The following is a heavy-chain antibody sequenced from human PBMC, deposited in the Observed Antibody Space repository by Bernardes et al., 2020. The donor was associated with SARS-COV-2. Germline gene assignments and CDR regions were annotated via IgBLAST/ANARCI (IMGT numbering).Heavy chain of an antibody. V-gene: IGHV3-33*08. J-gene: IGHJ4*02. CDR1: GFTFSSYG. Sequence: GGSLRLSCAASGFTFSSYGMHWVRQAPGKGLEWGAVIWYDGSNKYYADSVKGRFTISRDNSKNTLYLQMNSLRAEDTAVYYCAREEGSGSYYNPYFDYWGQGTLVTVSS. CDR2: IWYDGSNK. CDR3: AREEGSGSYYNPYFDY. D-gene: IGHD3-10*01.